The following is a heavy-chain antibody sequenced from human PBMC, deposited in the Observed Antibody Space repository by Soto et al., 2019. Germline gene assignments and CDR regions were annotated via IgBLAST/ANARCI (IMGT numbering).Heavy chain of an antibody. CDR3: ARLFGGDILTGYYYYYYRMDV. CDR2: INHSGST. Sequence: SETLSLTCAVYGGSFSGYYWSWIRQPPGKGLEWIGEINHSGSTNYNPSLKSRVTISVDTSKNQFSLKLSSVTAADTAVYYCARLFGGDILTGYYYYYYRMDVWGQGTTVTVSS. J-gene: IGHJ6*02. CDR1: GGSFSGYY. D-gene: IGHD3-9*01. V-gene: IGHV4-34*01.